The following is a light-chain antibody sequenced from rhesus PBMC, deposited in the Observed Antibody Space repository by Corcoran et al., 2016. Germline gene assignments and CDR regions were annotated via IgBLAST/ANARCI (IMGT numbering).Light chain of an antibody. J-gene: IGKJ1*01. CDR1: QSITNW. V-gene: IGKV1-22*01. CDR3: LQYTSSPQT. Sequence: DIQMTQSPSSLSASVGDTVTITCRASQSITNWLAWYQQKPGRAPKLLIYQASSLQSGVPSRFSGMGSVTDFTLPFSSLPPEDFATYYCLQYTSSPQTFGQGTKVEI. CDR2: QAS.